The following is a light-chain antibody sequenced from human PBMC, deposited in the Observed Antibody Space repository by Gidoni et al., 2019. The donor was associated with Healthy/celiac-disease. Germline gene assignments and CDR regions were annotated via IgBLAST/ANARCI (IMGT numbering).Light chain of an antibody. CDR2: AAS. J-gene: IGKJ3*01. Sequence: DIQMTQSPSSLSASVGDRVTITCRASQSISSYLNWYQQKPGKAPKLLIYAASSLQSGVPSRFSGSGSGTDFTLTISSLQPEDFATNYCQQSYSTPPFTFGPXTKVDIK. CDR1: QSISSY. CDR3: QQSYSTPPFT. V-gene: IGKV1-39*01.